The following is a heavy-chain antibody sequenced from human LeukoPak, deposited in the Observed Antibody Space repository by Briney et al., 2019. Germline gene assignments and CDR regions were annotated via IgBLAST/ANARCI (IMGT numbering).Heavy chain of an antibody. D-gene: IGHD3-9*01. CDR2: IRYDGSNK. CDR1: GFTFSSYG. CDR3: ARDFVLRYFDSNWFDP. V-gene: IGHV3-30*02. Sequence: GGSLRLSCAASGFTFSSYGMHWVRQAPGKGLEWVAFIRYDGSNKYYADSVKGRFTISRENAKNSLYLQMNSLRAEDTAVYYCARDFVLRYFDSNWFDPWGQGTLVTVSS. J-gene: IGHJ5*02.